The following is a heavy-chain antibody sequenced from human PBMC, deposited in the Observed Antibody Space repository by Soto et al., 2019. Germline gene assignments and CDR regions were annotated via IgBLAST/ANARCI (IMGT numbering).Heavy chain of an antibody. Sequence: QVQLVESGGGVVQPGRSLRLSCAASGFTFSSYGMHWVRQAPGKGLEWVAVIWYDGSNKYYADSVKGRFTISRDNSKNSLYLQMNSLRAEDTAVYYCAREGYSGYDFSRDYYYGMDVWGQGTTVTVSS. CDR2: IWYDGSNK. J-gene: IGHJ6*02. V-gene: IGHV3-33*01. CDR1: GFTFSSYG. CDR3: AREGYSGYDFSRDYYYGMDV. D-gene: IGHD5-12*01.